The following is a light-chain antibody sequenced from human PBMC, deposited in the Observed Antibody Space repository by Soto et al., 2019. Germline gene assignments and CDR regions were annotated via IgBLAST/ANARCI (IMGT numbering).Light chain of an antibody. Sequence: DLQMTQSPSSLSASVGDRVTITCQASHDISNYLNWYQQKPGKVPKLLIYDTSNLRTGVPSRFSGSGSGTDFTLTISSLQPEDIATYYCQQYGKVPPYTFGQGTKLEIK. J-gene: IGKJ2*01. CDR3: QQYGKVPPYT. CDR1: HDISNY. V-gene: IGKV1-33*01. CDR2: DTS.